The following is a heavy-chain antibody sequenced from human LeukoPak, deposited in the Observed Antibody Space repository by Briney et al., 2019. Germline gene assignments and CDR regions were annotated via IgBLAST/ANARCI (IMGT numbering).Heavy chain of an antibody. V-gene: IGHV3-23*01. Sequence: GGSLRLSCAASGFTFSSYAMSWVRQAPGKGLEWVSAISGSGGSTYYADSVSGRFTISRDNSKNTLYLQMNRLRAEDTAVYYCAKDRGYYDSLDYWGQGTLVTVSS. D-gene: IGHD3-22*01. CDR3: AKDRGYYDSLDY. CDR2: ISGSGGST. J-gene: IGHJ4*02. CDR1: GFTFSSYA.